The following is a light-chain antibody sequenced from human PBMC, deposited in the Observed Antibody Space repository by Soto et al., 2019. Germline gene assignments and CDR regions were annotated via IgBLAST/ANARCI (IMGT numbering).Light chain of an antibody. CDR2: SAS. CDR1: LGISNY. J-gene: IGKJ3*01. Sequence: DIQMTQSPSSLSASVGDRVTITCRASLGISNYLAWYQQKPGKVPKLLIYSASTLQLGVPSRFSGSGSGTDFTLTISSLQPEDVATYYRQKHNSAPFTFGPGTKVDIK. CDR3: QKHNSAPFT. V-gene: IGKV1-27*01.